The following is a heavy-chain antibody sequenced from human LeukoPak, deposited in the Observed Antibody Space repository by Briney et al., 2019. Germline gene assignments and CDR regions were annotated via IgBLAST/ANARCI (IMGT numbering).Heavy chain of an antibody. Sequence: GGSLRLSCVGSGFTFSSYSMTWVRQSPGKGLEWVASIKKDGWETYYVDSVKGRFTISRDNAKNSLYLQMNSLRAEDTAAYYCARALYLDYWGQGTLVTVSS. J-gene: IGHJ4*02. CDR3: ARALYLDY. CDR1: GFTFSSYS. V-gene: IGHV3-7*01. CDR2: IKKDGWET.